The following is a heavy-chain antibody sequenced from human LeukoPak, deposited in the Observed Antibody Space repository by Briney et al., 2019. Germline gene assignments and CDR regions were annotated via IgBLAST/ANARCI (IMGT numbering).Heavy chain of an antibody. Sequence: GSLRLSCAASGFVFSTYEMDWVRQPPGKGLEWIGEINHSGSTNYNPSLKSRVTISVDTSKNQFSLKLSSVTAADTAVYYCARGYPKNSSGYYYVPPHLYYFDYWGQGTLVTVSS. CDR2: INHSGST. CDR3: ARGYPKNSSGYYYVPPHLYYFDY. D-gene: IGHD3-22*01. V-gene: IGHV4-34*01. J-gene: IGHJ4*02. CDR1: GFVFSTYE.